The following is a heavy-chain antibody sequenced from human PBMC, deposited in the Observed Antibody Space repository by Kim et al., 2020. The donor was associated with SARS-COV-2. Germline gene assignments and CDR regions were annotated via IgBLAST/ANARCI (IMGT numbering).Heavy chain of an antibody. Sequence: GGSLRLSCAASGFTFSSYGMQWVRQAPGKGLEWVSFITHSGTVKYFADSVKGRFTISRDNAKNTLSLQMNSLRIEDTSVYYCAKDGSARDSSWYDYWGQGTLVTVSS. J-gene: IGHJ5*01. CDR1: GFTFSSYG. D-gene: IGHD3-10*01. CDR3: AKDGSARDSSWYDY. V-gene: IGHV3-30*02. CDR2: ITHSGTVK.